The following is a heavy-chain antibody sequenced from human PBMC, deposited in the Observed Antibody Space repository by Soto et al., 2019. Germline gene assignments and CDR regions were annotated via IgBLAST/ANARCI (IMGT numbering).Heavy chain of an antibody. J-gene: IGHJ6*03. V-gene: IGHV3-48*01. CDR2: INSGSSRI. CDR1: GFTFSLHS. D-gene: IGHD2-2*01. Sequence: GGSLRLSCAASGFTFSLHSMNWVRQAPGKGLEWISYINSGSSRIFYTDSVKGRFTISRDSAKNSVYLQMNSLRAEDTAIYYCARGHCSSSTNCPDPHYSYFMDVWGRGTTVTGSS. CDR3: ARGHCSSSTNCPDPHYSYFMDV.